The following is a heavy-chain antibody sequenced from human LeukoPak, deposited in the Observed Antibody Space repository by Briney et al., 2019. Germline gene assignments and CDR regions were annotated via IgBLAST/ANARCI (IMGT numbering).Heavy chain of an antibody. CDR1: GFTFSGYG. V-gene: IGHV3-33*06. CDR3: AKDWGYTTMVSYYFDY. J-gene: IGHJ4*02. Sequence: GGSLRLSCAASGFTFSGYGMHWVRQAPDKGLEWVAVIWNDGNNKYYADSVKGRFTISRDNSKNTLYLQMNSLRAEDTAVYYCAKDWGYTTMVSYYFDYWGQGALVTVSS. CDR2: IWNDGNNK. D-gene: IGHD5-18*01.